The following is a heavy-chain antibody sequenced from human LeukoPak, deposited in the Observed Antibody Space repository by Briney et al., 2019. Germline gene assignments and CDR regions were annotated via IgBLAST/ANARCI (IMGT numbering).Heavy chain of an antibody. Sequence: SETLSLTCAVYGGSFSGYYWSWIRQPPGKGLEWIGVINHSGSTNYNPSLKSRVTISVDTSKNRFSLKLSSVTAADTAVYYCARGPDCSGGSCYSDSAFDIWGQGTMVTVSS. CDR2: INHSGST. V-gene: IGHV4-34*01. CDR1: GGSFSGYY. D-gene: IGHD2-15*01. J-gene: IGHJ3*02. CDR3: ARGPDCSGGSCYSDSAFDI.